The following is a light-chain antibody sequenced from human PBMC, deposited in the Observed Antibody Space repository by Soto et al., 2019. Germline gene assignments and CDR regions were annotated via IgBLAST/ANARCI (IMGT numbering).Light chain of an antibody. Sequence: QSALTQPASVSGSPGQSITISCTGSSSDVGNYNLVSWYQQHPGKAPKLMIYEVNKRPSGYSNRFSGSKSGNTASLTISGLQTEDEADYYCCSYAGSSVLFGGGTKLTVL. CDR3: CSYAGSSVL. J-gene: IGLJ2*01. V-gene: IGLV2-23*02. CDR2: EVN. CDR1: SSDVGNYNL.